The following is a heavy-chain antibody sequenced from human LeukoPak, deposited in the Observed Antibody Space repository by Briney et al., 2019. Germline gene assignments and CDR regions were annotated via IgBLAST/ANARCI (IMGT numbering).Heavy chain of an antibody. CDR2: ISAYNGNT. J-gene: IGHJ4*02. CDR1: GYTFTSYG. Sequence: ASVKVSCKASGYTFTSYGISWVRQAPGQGLEWMGWISAYNGNTNYAQKLQGRVTMTTDTSTSTAYMELRSLRSDDAAVYYCARIYDYVWGSYQGLFDYWGQGTLVTVSS. CDR3: ARIYDYVWGSYQGLFDY. D-gene: IGHD3-16*02. V-gene: IGHV1-18*01.